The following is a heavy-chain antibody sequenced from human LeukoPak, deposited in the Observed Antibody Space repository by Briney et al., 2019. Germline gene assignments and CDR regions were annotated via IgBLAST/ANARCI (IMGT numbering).Heavy chain of an antibody. CDR2: IYYSRST. J-gene: IGHJ1*01. Sequence: SETLSLTCTVSGGSISSSSYYWGWIRQPPGKGLEWIGSIYYSRSTYYNPSLKSRVTISVDTSKNQFSLKLSSVTAADTAVYYCARHVRVYCSSTSCYEGEYLQHWGQGTLVTVSS. CDR3: ARHVRVYCSSTSCYEGEYLQH. D-gene: IGHD2-2*01. CDR1: GGSISSSSYY. V-gene: IGHV4-39*01.